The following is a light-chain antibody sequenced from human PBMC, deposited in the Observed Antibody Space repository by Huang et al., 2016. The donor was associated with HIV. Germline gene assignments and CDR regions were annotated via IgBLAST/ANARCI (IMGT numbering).Light chain of an antibody. J-gene: IGKJ2*01. V-gene: IGKV1-39*01. Sequence: DIQMTQSPSSLSASVGDTVIITCRASQNISKYLNWYQQVPGRAPKRLIYGTSNLQRGVSLMRFSCRASGTDFTLTITSLQPEDAATYFCQQSYGIPRTFGLGT. CDR2: GTS. CDR3: QQSYGIPRT. CDR1: QNISKY.